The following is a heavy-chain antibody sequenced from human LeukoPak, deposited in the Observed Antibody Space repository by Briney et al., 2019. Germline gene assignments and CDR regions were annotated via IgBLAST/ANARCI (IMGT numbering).Heavy chain of an antibody. CDR3: IRDSSGYSDLFDY. J-gene: IGHJ4*02. CDR1: GFIFSGSA. CDR2: IRNKANSYAT. Sequence: PGGSLKLSCAASGFIFSGSAMHCVRQASGKGLEWVGRIRNKANSYATAYAASVKGRFTISRDDSKNTAYLQMNSLKIEDTAVYYCIRDSSGYSDLFDYWGQGTLVTVSS. D-gene: IGHD3-22*01. V-gene: IGHV3-73*01.